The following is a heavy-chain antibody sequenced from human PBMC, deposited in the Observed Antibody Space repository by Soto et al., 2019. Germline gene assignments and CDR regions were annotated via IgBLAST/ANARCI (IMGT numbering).Heavy chain of an antibody. CDR1: GFSFNSYA. D-gene: IGHD3-22*01. J-gene: IGHJ4*02. CDR3: ATDTSGRWGTNDY. V-gene: IGHV3-23*04. CDR2: ITYSGDNT. Sequence: VQLVESGGGVVQPGESLRLSCTASGFSFNSYAMNWVRQAPGKGLEWVSAITYSGDNTYYANSVKGRFTISRDNSKNTLFLQMSSLRAEDTAVYYCATDTSGRWGTNDYWGQGTLVTVSS.